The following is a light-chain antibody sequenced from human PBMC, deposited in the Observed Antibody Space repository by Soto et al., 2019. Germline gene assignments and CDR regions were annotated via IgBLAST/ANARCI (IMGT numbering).Light chain of an antibody. CDR2: AAS. CDR3: QQSYGTPRT. Sequence: DIQMTQSPSSLSASLGDRVTITCRASQSISSYLNWYQQKPGKAPKLLIYAASSLQSGVPSRFSGSGSGTDFTLTISSLQPEDFATYYCQQSYGTPRTFGQGTKVDIK. V-gene: IGKV1-39*01. CDR1: QSISSY. J-gene: IGKJ1*01.